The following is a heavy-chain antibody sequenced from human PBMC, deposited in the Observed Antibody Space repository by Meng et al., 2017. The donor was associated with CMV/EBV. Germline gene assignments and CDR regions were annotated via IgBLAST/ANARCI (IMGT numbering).Heavy chain of an antibody. CDR1: SSSSYY. Sequence: SSSSYYWGWIRQPPGKGLEWIGSIYYRGSTYYNPSLKSRVTISVDTSKNQFSLKLSSVTAADTAVYYCASPPINYYDSSGYYFFDYWGQGTLVTVSS. CDR2: IYYRGST. V-gene: IGHV4-39*01. D-gene: IGHD3-22*01. CDR3: ASPPINYYDSSGYYFFDY. J-gene: IGHJ4*02.